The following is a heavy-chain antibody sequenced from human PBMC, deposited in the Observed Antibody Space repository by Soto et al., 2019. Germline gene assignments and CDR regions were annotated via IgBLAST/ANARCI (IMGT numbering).Heavy chain of an antibody. CDR3: ARDHLLLWFGEIQSDY. D-gene: IGHD3-10*01. J-gene: IGHJ4*02. Sequence: GGSLRLSCAASGFTFSDYYMSWIRQAPGKGLEWVSYISSSGSTIYYADSVKGRFTISRDNAKNSLYLQMNSLRAEDTAVYYCARDHLLLWFGEIQSDYWGQGTLVTVSS. V-gene: IGHV3-11*01. CDR1: GFTFSDYY. CDR2: ISSSGSTI.